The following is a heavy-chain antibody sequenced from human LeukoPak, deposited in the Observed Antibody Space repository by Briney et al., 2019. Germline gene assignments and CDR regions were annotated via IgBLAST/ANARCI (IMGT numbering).Heavy chain of an antibody. CDR1: GASISGNY. Sequence: SETLSFTCTVSGASISGNYWIWIRQPAGKGLECIGRIHSSGRTNYNPSLASRVTMSVDTSKNQFSLNLSSVIAAGRAVYYCARGLYGGGDYWGQGILVTVSP. V-gene: IGHV4-4*07. CDR2: IHSSGRT. CDR3: ARGLYGGGDY. D-gene: IGHD3-10*01. J-gene: IGHJ4*02.